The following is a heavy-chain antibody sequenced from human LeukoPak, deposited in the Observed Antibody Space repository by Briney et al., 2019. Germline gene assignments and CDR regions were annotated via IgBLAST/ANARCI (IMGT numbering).Heavy chain of an antibody. CDR2: ISAYSGDT. CDR1: GYIFTSYG. D-gene: IGHD6-13*01. V-gene: IGHV1-18*01. Sequence: ASVKVSCKASGYIFTSYGITCVRQAPGQGPEWMGWISAYSGDTAYAQKLQGRVTMTTDTSTSTVYLELRSLRSDDTAVYYCARGGRTAGDAFDIWGQGTMVTVSS. CDR3: ARGGRTAGDAFDI. J-gene: IGHJ3*02.